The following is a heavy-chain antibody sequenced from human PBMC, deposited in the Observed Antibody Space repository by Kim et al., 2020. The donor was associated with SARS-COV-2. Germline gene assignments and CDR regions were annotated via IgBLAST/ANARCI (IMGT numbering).Heavy chain of an antibody. Sequence: KFQGRVTITRDTSASTAYMELSSLRSEDTAVYYCASPYPYSSSWYYFDYWGQGTLVTVSS. V-gene: IGHV1-3*01. CDR3: ASPYPYSSSWYYFDY. D-gene: IGHD6-13*01. J-gene: IGHJ4*02.